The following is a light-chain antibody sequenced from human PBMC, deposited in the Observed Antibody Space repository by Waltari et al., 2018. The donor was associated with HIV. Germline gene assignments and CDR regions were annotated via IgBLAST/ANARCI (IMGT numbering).Light chain of an antibody. J-gene: IGLJ2*01. CDR1: SSDVARYNY. CDR2: DVS. Sequence: QSALTQPAPVSGSPGQPITTPCTGPSSDVARYNYVFWYQQHPGKAPKLVIYDVSEPPAGVSNRFSGSKSGNTASLTISGLQAEDEADYNCCSYAGSSTLLFGGGTKVTVL. CDR3: CSYAGSSTLL. V-gene: IGLV2-23*01.